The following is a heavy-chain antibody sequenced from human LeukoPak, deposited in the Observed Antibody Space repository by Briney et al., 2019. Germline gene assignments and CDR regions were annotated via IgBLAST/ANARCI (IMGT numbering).Heavy chain of an antibody. V-gene: IGHV4-34*01. CDR3: ARGRRGYSSSWYERYYFDY. D-gene: IGHD6-13*01. J-gene: IGHJ4*02. CDR2: INHSGST. CDR1: GGSISSYY. Sequence: PSETLSLTCTVSGGSISSYYWSWIRQPPGKGLEWIGEINHSGSTNYNPSLKSRVTISVDTSKNQFSLKLSSVTAADTAVYYCARGRRGYSSSWYERYYFDYWGQGTLVTVSS.